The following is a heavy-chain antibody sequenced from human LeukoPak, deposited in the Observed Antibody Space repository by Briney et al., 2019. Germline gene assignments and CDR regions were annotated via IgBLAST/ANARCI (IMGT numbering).Heavy chain of an antibody. CDR1: GFTFSDYY. J-gene: IGHJ4*02. CDR3: ARGKDGYKRGYPLGFDY. Sequence: GGSLRLSCAASGFTFSDYYMSWIRQAPGKGLEWVSDIRSSGSTIYYADSVKGRFTISRDNAKNSLYLQMNGLRVEDTAVYYCARGKDGYKRGYPLGFDYWGQGTLVTVSS. CDR2: IRSSGSTI. V-gene: IGHV3-11*01. D-gene: IGHD5-24*01.